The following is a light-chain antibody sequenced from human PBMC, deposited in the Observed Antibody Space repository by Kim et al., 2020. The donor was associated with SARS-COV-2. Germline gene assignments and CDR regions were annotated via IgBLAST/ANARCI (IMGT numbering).Light chain of an antibody. CDR1: KLGNKY. V-gene: IGLV3-1*01. Sequence: SVSPGQTASITCSGDKLGNKYVCWYQQKPGQSPELVIYQDANRPSGIPERFSGSNSGNTATLTISGTQAMDEADYYCQAWDSSNVVFGGGTQLTVL. CDR2: QDA. J-gene: IGLJ2*01. CDR3: QAWDSSNVV.